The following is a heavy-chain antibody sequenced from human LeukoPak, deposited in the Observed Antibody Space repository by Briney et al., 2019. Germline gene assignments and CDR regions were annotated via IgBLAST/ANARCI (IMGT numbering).Heavy chain of an antibody. CDR3: ARHVLDYYDSSGYYYYFDY. J-gene: IGHJ4*02. Sequence: SETLSLTCTVSGGSIGSYYWSWIRQPPGKGLEWVGYIYYSGSTNYNPSLKSRVTISVDTSKNQFSLKLSSVTAADTAVYYCARHVLDYYDSSGYYYYFDYWGQGTLVTVSS. V-gene: IGHV4-59*08. CDR2: IYYSGST. CDR1: GGSIGSYY. D-gene: IGHD3-22*01.